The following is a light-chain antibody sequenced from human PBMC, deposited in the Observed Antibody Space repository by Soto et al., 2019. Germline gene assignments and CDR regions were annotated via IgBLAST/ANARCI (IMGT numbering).Light chain of an antibody. CDR3: QQFENSPIT. CDR2: GAS. V-gene: IGKV3-20*01. CDR1: QSLISNF. Sequence: EIVFTQSPGILSLYPGERASLSCGASQSLISNFLAWYQQKPGQAPRLLIYGASSRATGIPDRFSGTGSETDFTLTINRLEPEDFAVYYCQQFENSPITFGQGTRLEI. J-gene: IGKJ5*01.